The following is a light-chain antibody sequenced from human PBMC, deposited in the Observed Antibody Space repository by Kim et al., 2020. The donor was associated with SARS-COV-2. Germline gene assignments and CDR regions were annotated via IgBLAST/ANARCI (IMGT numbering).Light chain of an antibody. CDR3: QKYDRVPRT. CDR2: AAS. Sequence: DIQMTQSPSSLSASVGDRVTITCRASQGITKHLAWYQQKPGKVPKLLIYAASTLQSGVPSRFSGSGSGTDFALTISSLQPEDVATYYCQKYDRVPRTFGQGTKLEI. J-gene: IGKJ2*01. V-gene: IGKV1-27*01. CDR1: QGITKH.